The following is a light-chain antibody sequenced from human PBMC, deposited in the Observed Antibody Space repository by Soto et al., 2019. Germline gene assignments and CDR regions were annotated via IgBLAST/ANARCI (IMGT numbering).Light chain of an antibody. CDR1: QSISSW. J-gene: IGKJ1*01. CDR2: QAS. CDR3: QQYNINSET. Sequence: DIQMTQSPSTLSASVGDRVTITCRASQSISSWLAWYQQKPGKAPKLLIYQASSLESGVPSRFSGSGSGTESTLTISSLQPEDFATYYCQQYNINSETFGQGTKVEIK. V-gene: IGKV1-5*03.